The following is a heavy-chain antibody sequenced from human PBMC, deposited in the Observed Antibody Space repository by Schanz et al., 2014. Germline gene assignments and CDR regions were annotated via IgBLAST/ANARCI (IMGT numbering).Heavy chain of an antibody. J-gene: IGHJ1*01. CDR3: ARGFDFWDR. CDR1: GYTLKNYG. CDR2: ISAYNGNT. Sequence: QVQLVQSGAEVKRPGASVKVSCTASGYTLKNYGISWVRQAPGLGLEWMGWISAYNGNTNYAQKLQGRVTMTTDTATSTAYMELRSLRSDDTAGYYCARGFDFWDRWGQGTLVIVSS. V-gene: IGHV1-18*01. D-gene: IGHD3-3*01.